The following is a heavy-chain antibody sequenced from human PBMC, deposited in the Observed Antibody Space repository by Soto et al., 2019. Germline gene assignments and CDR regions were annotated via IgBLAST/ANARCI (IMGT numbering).Heavy chain of an antibody. Sequence: QLQLQESGPGLVKPSETLSLTCTVSGGSISSSSYYWGWIRQPPGKGLEWIGSIYYSGSTYYNPSLKSRVTISVDTSKNQFSLKLSSVTAADTAVYYCARHVDIVVVPAIYFDYWGQGTLVTVSS. D-gene: IGHD2-2*01. CDR3: ARHVDIVVVPAIYFDY. CDR2: IYYSGST. V-gene: IGHV4-39*01. CDR1: GGSISSSSYY. J-gene: IGHJ4*02.